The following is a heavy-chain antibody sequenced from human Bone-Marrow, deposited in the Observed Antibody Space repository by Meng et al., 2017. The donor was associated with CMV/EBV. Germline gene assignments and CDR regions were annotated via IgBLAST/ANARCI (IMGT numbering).Heavy chain of an antibody. CDR2: IYYSGTT. Sequence: GSLRLSCSVSSDSLNTYYWSWIRQPPGKGLEWIGYIYYSGTTSYKSSLKSRATIFIDTSKNQFSLQLTSVTAADTAVYYCARYGKAFDVWGQGTVVTFSS. V-gene: IGHV4-59*01. CDR1: SDSLNTYY. D-gene: IGHD1-1*01. CDR3: ARYGKAFDV. J-gene: IGHJ3*01.